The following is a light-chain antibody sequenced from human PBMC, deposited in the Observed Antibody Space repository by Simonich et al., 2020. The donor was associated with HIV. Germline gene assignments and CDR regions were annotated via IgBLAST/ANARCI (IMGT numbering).Light chain of an antibody. CDR3: QSYDSSNQGV. Sequence: NFMLTQPPSVSESPGKTVTISCTRRSGSIASNYVQGYQPSPGIAPTPVTYEDKQRPSGVPDRFSGSIDSSSNSASLTISGLKTEDEADYYGQSYDSSNQGVFGGGTKLTVL. CDR2: EDK. CDR1: SGSIASNY. V-gene: IGLV6-57*03. J-gene: IGLJ3*02.